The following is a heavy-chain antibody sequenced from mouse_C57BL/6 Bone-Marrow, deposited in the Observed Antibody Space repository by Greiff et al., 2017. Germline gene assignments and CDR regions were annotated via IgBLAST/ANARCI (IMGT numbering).Heavy chain of an antibody. V-gene: IGHV14-4*01. Sequence: EVNVVESGAELVRPGASVKLSCTASGFNIKDDYMHWVKQRPEQGLEWIGWIDPENGDTEYASKFQGKATITADTSSNTAYLQLSSLTSEDTAVYYCTTNDYDPAWFAYWGQGTLVTVSA. J-gene: IGHJ3*01. CDR3: TTNDYDPAWFAY. CDR2: IDPENGDT. CDR1: GFNIKDDY. D-gene: IGHD2-4*01.